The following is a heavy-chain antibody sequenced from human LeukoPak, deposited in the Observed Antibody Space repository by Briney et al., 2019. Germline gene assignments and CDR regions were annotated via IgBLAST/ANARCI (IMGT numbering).Heavy chain of an antibody. CDR1: GASISGSGYY. J-gene: IGHJ6*03. CDR3: AREASLRYFDWSYYYYYYMDV. V-gene: IGHV4-34*01. CDR2: INHSGST. Sequence: SETLSLTCAVSGASISGSGYYWTWIRQPPGQGLEWIGEINHSGSTNYNPSLKSRVTISVDTSKSQFSLKLSSVTAADTAVYYCAREASLRYFDWSYYYYYYMDVWGKGTTVTISS. D-gene: IGHD3-9*01.